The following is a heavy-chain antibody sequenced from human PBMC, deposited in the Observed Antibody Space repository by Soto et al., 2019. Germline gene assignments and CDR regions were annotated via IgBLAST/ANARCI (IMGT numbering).Heavy chain of an antibody. CDR2: IIPIFGTA. J-gene: IGHJ4*02. Sequence: QVQLVQSGAEVKKPGSSVKVSCKASGGTFSSYAISWVRQAPGQGLEWMGGIIPIFGTANYAQKFQGRVTITADESTSTAHMELSSLRSEDTAVYYCARVGGNSGGVNFDYWGQGTLITVST. V-gene: IGHV1-69*12. CDR3: ARVGGNSGGVNFDY. D-gene: IGHD2-21*02. CDR1: GGTFSSYA.